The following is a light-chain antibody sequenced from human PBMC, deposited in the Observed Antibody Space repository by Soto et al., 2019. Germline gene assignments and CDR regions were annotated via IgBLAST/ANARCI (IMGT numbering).Light chain of an antibody. Sequence: DIEMTQSPSSLSASVGDRVTITCRASQSISSYLNWYQQKPGNAPNLLIYAASTLQSGVPSRFSAYGSETDFTLTISNLQAEDVATYYCQQSYTIPRTFGHGTKVEVK. CDR2: AAS. J-gene: IGKJ1*01. CDR1: QSISSY. V-gene: IGKV1-39*01. CDR3: QQSYTIPRT.